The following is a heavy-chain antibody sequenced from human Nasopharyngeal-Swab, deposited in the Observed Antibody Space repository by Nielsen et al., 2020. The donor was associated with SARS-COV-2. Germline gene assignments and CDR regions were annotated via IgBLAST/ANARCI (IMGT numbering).Heavy chain of an antibody. CDR2: INPSGGST. CDR1: GYTITSYY. Sequence: ASAKVSCKASGYTITSYYMHWVRQAPGQGLEWMGIINPSGGSTSYAQKFQGRVTMTRDTSTSTVYMELSSLRSEDTAVYYCSRLTAMVNRGDYYYGMDVWGQGTTVTVSS. D-gene: IGHD5-18*01. CDR3: SRLTAMVNRGDYYYGMDV. V-gene: IGHV1-46*01. J-gene: IGHJ6*02.